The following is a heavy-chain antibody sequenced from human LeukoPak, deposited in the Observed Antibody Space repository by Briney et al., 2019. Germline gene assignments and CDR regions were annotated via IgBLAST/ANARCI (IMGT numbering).Heavy chain of an antibody. D-gene: IGHD3-22*01. J-gene: IGHJ4*02. V-gene: IGHV4-59*08. Sequence: SETLSLTCTVSGGSISSYYWSWIRQPPGKGLEWIGYIYYSGSTNYNPSLKSRVTMSVDTSKNQFSLKVTSVTAADTAVYYCARTNSSHFYHVALMTYWGPGTLVTVSS. CDR2: IYYSGST. CDR1: GGSISSYY. CDR3: ARTNSSHFYHVALMTY.